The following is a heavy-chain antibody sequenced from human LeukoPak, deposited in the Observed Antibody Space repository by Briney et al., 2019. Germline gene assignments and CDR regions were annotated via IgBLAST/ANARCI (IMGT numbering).Heavy chain of an antibody. J-gene: IGHJ4*02. V-gene: IGHV3-23*01. CDR1: GFIFSDNA. Sequence: EPGGSLRLSCAASGFIFSDNAMSWVRQAPGKGLEWVSSISGSGGGTYYADSVKGRFTISRDNSKNTLYLQVNSLGAEDTAVYYCVXXGPVNGWFAEFASWGQGTLVTVSS. CDR2: ISGSGGGT. CDR3: VXXGPVNGWFAEFAS. D-gene: IGHD6-19*01.